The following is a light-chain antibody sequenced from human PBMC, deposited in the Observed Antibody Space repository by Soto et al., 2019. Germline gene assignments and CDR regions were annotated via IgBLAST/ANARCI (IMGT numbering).Light chain of an antibody. Sequence: QSALTQPASVSGSPGQSITISCTGTGSDVGGYNYVSWYQQHPGKAPKLMIYEVSTRPSGVSNRFSGSKSGNTASLTISGLQAEDEADYYCSSYTSSSTWVFGGGTKLTVL. V-gene: IGLV2-14*01. J-gene: IGLJ3*02. CDR3: SSYTSSSTWV. CDR1: GSDVGGYNY. CDR2: EVS.